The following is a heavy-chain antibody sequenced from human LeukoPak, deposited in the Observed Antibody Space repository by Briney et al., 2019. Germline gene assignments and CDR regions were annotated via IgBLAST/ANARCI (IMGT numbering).Heavy chain of an antibody. CDR3: ARDLYSSSDGSDY. V-gene: IGHV7-4-1*02. CDR2: INTNTGNP. J-gene: IGHJ4*02. Sequence: ASVKVSCKASGGTFSSYTFSWVRQAPGQGLEWMGWINTNTGNPTYAQGFTGRFVFSLDTSVSTAYLQISSLKAEDTAVYYCARDLYSSSDGSDYWGQGTLVSVSS. D-gene: IGHD6-13*01. CDR1: GGTFSSYT.